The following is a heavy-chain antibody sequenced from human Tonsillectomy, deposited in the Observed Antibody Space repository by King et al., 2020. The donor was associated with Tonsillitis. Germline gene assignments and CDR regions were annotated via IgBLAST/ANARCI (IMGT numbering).Heavy chain of an antibody. J-gene: IGHJ6*03. CDR3: AVGGLSSLGTYYYYMDV. CDR1: GYTFTDYY. D-gene: IGHD6-6*01. CDR2: INPNSGGT. Sequence: VQLVESGAEVKKPGASVKVSCKASGYTFTDYYMHWVRQAPRQGLEWMGWINPNSGGTNYAQWFQGRVTMTRDTSISTAYMELSRLISDDTAVYYCAVGGLSSLGTYYYYMDVWDKGTTVTVSS. V-gene: IGHV1-2*02.